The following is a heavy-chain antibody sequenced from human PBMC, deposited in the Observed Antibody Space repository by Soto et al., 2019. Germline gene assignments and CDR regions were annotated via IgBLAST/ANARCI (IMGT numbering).Heavy chain of an antibody. CDR1: GFSFSNYA. D-gene: IGHD1-1*01. Sequence: EVQLLESGGGLVQPGGSLRVCCTATGFSFSNYAMSWVLQAPGKVLEWVSAVSSSGGSTNYADSVKGRFTISRDNSKNTLYLQINSLRGEDTDVYYVANRPTTHNLHYWVQGTLVTVSS. J-gene: IGHJ4*02. V-gene: IGHV3-23*01. CDR3: ANRPTTHNLHY. CDR2: VSSSGGST.